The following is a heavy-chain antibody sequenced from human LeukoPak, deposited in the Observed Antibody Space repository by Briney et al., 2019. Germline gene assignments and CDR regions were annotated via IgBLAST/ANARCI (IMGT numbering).Heavy chain of an antibody. V-gene: IGHV3-23*01. CDR3: ARGDVSSPLDY. CDR1: GFTFSGYA. J-gene: IGHJ4*02. Sequence: GGSLRLSCAASGFTFSGYAMSWVRQAPGKGLEWVSAISGSGGSTYYADSVKGRFTISRDNSKNTLCLQMNSLRAKDTALYYCARGDVSSPLDYWGQGTLVTVSS. CDR2: ISGSGGST.